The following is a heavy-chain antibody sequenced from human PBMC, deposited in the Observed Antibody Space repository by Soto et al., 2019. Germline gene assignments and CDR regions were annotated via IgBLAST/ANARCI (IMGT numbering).Heavy chain of an antibody. J-gene: IGHJ5*02. CDR2: IYHNGNT. Sequence: QVQLQESGPGLVKPSGTLSPTCAVSGSSIDSSNWWSWVRQPPGKGLEWIGEIYHNGNTHYNPSLKSRATISVDKSKNQFSLNLNSVTAADTAIYYCARDRVAAVGWFDPWGQGTLVTVSS. V-gene: IGHV4-4*02. D-gene: IGHD6-13*01. CDR3: ARDRVAAVGWFDP. CDR1: GSSIDSSNW.